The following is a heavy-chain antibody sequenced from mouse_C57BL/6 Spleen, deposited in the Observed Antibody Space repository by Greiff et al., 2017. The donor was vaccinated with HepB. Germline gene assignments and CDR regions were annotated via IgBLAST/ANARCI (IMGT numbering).Heavy chain of an antibody. V-gene: IGHV1-50*01. D-gene: IGHD1-1*01. CDR3: ARDYYGSIFAY. Sequence: QVQLQQPGAELVKPGASVKLSCKASGYTFTSYWMQWVKQRPGQGLEWIGEIDPSDSYTNYNQKFKGQATLTVDTSSSTAYMQLSSLTSEDSAVYYCARDYYGSIFAYWGQGTLVTVSA. CDR1: GYTFTSYW. CDR2: IDPSDSYT. J-gene: IGHJ3*01.